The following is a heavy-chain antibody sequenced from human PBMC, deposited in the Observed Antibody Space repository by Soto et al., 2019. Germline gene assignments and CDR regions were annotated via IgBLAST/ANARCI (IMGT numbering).Heavy chain of an antibody. CDR2: IRNKANSYTT. CDR1: GFTFSDHY. CDR3: ARESGKGAYFDF. J-gene: IGHJ4*01. V-gene: IGHV3-72*01. Sequence: EVQLVESGGGLVQPGGSQRLSCAASGFTFSDHYMDWVRQAPGKGLEWVGRIRNKANSYTTDYAASVKGRFTISRDDSKDALYLQRNSLKTDDTAIYSCARESGKGAYFDFWGHGTLATVSS. D-gene: IGHD1-26*01.